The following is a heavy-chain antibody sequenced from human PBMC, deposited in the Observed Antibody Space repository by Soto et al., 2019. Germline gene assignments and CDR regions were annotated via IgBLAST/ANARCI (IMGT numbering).Heavy chain of an antibody. J-gene: IGHJ6*02. V-gene: IGHV2-5*01. CDR3: AHKGNYYSMDV. CDR2: IYWNDDK. Sequence: SGPTLVNPTQTLTLTCTFSGFSLSTSGVGVGWIRQPPGKALECLALIYWNDDKRFSPSLKSRLTITKDTSKNQVVLTTTNMDPVDTATYFCAHKGNYYSMDVWGQGTTVTVSS. CDR1: GFSLSTSGVG.